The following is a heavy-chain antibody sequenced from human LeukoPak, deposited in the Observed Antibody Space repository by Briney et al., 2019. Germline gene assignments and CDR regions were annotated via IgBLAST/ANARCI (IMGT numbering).Heavy chain of an antibody. V-gene: IGHV3-21*01. CDR2: ISSSSSYI. CDR3: ARDDCSSTSCYSDLPPDY. D-gene: IGHD2-2*01. CDR1: GFSFSSYR. Sequence: GGSLRLSCAVSGFSFSSYRMNWVRQAPGKGLEWVSSISSSSSYIYYADSVKGRFTSSRDNAKNSLYLQMNSLRAEDTAVYYCARDDCSSTSCYSDLPPDYWGQGTLVTVSS. J-gene: IGHJ4*02.